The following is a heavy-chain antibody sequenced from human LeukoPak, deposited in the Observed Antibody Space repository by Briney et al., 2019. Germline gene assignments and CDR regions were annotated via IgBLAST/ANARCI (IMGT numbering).Heavy chain of an antibody. CDR2: ISSSGSTI. CDR3: ARETPYSSGWYAFDY. CDR1: GFTFGDYS. J-gene: IGHJ4*02. V-gene: IGHV3-11*04. Sequence: GGSLRLSCAASGFTFGDYSMTWIRQAPGKGLEWVSYISSSGSTIYYADSVKGRFTISRDNAKNSLYLQMNSLGAEDTAVYYCARETPYSSGWYAFDYWGQGTLVTVSS. D-gene: IGHD6-19*01.